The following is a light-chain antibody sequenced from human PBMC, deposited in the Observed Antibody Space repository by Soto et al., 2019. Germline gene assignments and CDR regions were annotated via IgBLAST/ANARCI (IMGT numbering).Light chain of an antibody. J-gene: IGKJ1*01. CDR2: LGS. CDR1: QSLLHSNGYNY. CDR3: MPALQTPGT. Sequence: DIVMTQSTLSLPVTPGEPASISCRYSQSLLHSNGYNYLDWYLQKPGKSPQLLIYLGSNRASGVPDRLSGSGSSTDFTLKISRVEAEDVGVYYCMPALQTPGTFGQGTKVEIK. V-gene: IGKV2-28*01.